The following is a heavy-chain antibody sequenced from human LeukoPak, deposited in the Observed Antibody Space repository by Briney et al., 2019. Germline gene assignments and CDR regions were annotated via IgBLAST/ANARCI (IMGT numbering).Heavy chain of an antibody. Sequence: PGRSLRLSCEASGFTVGSNYMSRVRQAPGRGLEWVSLIHGGGGTYHADSVKGRFTISRDTAKNTLSLQMSSLRAEDTAVYYCAVEVTATDNGFDVWGQGTLVTVSS. CDR3: AVEVTATDNGFDV. D-gene: IGHD2-21*02. V-gene: IGHV3-53*01. J-gene: IGHJ3*01. CDR2: IHGGGGT. CDR1: GFTVGSNY.